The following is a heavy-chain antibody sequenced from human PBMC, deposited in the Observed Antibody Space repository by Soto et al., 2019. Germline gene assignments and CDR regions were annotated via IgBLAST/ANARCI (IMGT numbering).Heavy chain of an antibody. Sequence: PAKPTLKASRVGKTCKARRWVQQAHKQGLEWMGWISAYNGNTNYAQTFQGRVTMTTDTSTSTAYMELRSLRSDDTAVYYCAREGVAPYYYYGMDVWGQGTPVIVS. CDR1: RVGKTCKA. D-gene: IGHD3-3*01. CDR3: AREGVAPYYYYGMDV. CDR2: ISAYNGNT. J-gene: IGHJ6*02. V-gene: IGHV1-18*01.